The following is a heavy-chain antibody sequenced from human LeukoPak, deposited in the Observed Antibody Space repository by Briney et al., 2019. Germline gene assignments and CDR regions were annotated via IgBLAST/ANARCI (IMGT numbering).Heavy chain of an antibody. CDR1: GFTFSSYW. V-gene: IGHV3-7*03. J-gene: IGHJ4*02. D-gene: IGHD3-22*01. CDR2: IKQDGSEK. Sequence: PGGSLRLSCAASGFTFSSYWMSWVRQAPGKGLEWVANIKQDGSEKYYVDSVKGRFTISRDNAKNSLYLQMNSLRAEDTAVYYCARDLSTNYYDSSGYSDYWGQGTLVTVSS. CDR3: ARDLSTNYYDSSGYSDY.